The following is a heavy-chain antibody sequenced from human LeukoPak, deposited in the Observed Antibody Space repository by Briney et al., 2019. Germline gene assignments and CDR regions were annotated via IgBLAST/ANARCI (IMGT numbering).Heavy chain of an antibody. CDR1: GGSISSYY. V-gene: IGHV4-59*01. Sequence: SETLSLTCAVSGGSISSYYWSWIRQPPGKGLEWIGYIYYSGSTNYNPSLKSRVTISVDTSKNQFSLKLSSVTAADTAVYYCARVSLAWFDPWGQGTLVTVSS. CDR2: IYYSGST. CDR3: ARVSLAWFDP. J-gene: IGHJ5*02.